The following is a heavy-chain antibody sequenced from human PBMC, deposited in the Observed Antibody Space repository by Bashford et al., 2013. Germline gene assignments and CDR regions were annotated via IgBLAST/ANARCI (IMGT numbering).Heavy chain of an antibody. CDR1: GGSMSSGGYY. V-gene: IGHV4-31*03. CDR2: IYYSGST. J-gene: IGHJ2*01. Sequence: SETLSLTCTVSGGSMSSGGYYWSWIRQHPGKGLEWIGYIYYSGSTYYNPSLKSRVTISVDTSKNQFSLKLSSVTAADTAVYYCARPKNSNRDLRRAWYFDLWGRGTLVTVSS. D-gene: IGHD3-3*01. CDR3: ARPKNSNRDLRRAWYFDL.